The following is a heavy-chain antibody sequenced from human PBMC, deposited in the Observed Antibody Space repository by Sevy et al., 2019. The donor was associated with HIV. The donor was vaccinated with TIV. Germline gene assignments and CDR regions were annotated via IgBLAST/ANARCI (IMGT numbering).Heavy chain of an antibody. Sequence: GGSLRLSCAASGFTFNTHAMNWVRQAPGKGLEWVSVISGPGYGTNFADSVKGRFPMSRDNTKNTLYLQMNSLRDDDTAVYYCAKALNPALESMLEVNLRSLKGFDVWGQGTMVTVSS. V-gene: IGHV3-23*01. CDR3: AKALNPALESMLEVNLRSLKGFDV. CDR1: GFTFNTHA. D-gene: IGHD3-22*01. J-gene: IGHJ3*01. CDR2: ISGPGYGT.